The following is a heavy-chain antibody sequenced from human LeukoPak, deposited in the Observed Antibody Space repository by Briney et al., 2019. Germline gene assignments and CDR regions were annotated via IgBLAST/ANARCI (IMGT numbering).Heavy chain of an antibody. J-gene: IGHJ6*02. CDR3: AKVTEMTYYDFWSGPNHYYYYGMDV. Sequence: GGSLRLSCAASGFTFSSHSMNWVRQAPGKGLEWVSYISSSSSTIYYADSVKGRFTISRDNAKNSLYLQMNSLRAEDTAVYYCAKVTEMTYYDFWSGPNHYYYYGMDVWGQGTTVAVSS. CDR1: GFTFSSHS. CDR2: ISSSSSTI. D-gene: IGHD3-3*01. V-gene: IGHV3-48*04.